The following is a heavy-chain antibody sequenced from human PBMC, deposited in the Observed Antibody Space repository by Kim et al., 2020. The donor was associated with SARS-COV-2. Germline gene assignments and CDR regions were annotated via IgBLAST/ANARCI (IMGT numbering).Heavy chain of an antibody. V-gene: IGHV3-23*01. D-gene: IGHD3-16*01. CDR1: GFTFSTYA. J-gene: IGHJ1*01. CDR2: ISGSGGTT. Sequence: GGSLRLSCAASGFTFSTYAMNWVRQAPGKGLEWVSAISGSGGTTYYADSVKGRFTISRDNTKNSLYLQMSSLRAEDTAVYYCAKDVMGIEAGEGLDFQ. CDR3: AKDVMGIEAGEGLDFQ.